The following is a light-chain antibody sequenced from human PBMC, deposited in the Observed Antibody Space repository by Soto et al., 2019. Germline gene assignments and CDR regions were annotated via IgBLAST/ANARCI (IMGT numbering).Light chain of an antibody. CDR1: QSISSW. Sequence: DIQMTQSPSTLSASVGDRVTITCRASQSISSWLAWYQQKPGKAPKLLIYDASSLESGVPSRFSGSGSGTEFTLTISSLQPDDFATYYCQQYKSYPCMFGQGTKVEIK. CDR2: DAS. V-gene: IGKV1-5*01. J-gene: IGKJ1*01. CDR3: QQYKSYPCM.